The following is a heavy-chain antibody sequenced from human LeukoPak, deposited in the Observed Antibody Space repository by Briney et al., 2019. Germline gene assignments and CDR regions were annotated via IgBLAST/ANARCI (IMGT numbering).Heavy chain of an antibody. CDR2: ISGSGGST. D-gene: IGHD3-22*01. J-gene: IGHJ4*02. V-gene: IGHV3-23*01. Sequence: GGSLRLSCAASGFTLSSYAMSWVRQAPGKGLEWVSAISGSGGSTYYADSVKGRFTISRDNSKNTLYLQMNSLRAEDTAVYYCAKDPVGYDSSGYFAILFDYWGQGTLVTVSS. CDR3: AKDPVGYDSSGYFAILFDY. CDR1: GFTLSSYA.